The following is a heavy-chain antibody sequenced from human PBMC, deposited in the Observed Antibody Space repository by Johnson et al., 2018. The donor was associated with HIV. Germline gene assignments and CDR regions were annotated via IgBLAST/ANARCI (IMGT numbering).Heavy chain of an antibody. CDR2: IGTAGDT. D-gene: IGHD7-27*01. V-gene: IGHV3-13*01. CDR1: GFTFSSYD. CDR3: ARDGELGDAFDI. Sequence: VQLVESGGGLVQPGGSLRLSCAASGFTFSSYDMHWVRQATGKGLEWVSAIGTAGDTYYPGSVKGRFTISRENAKNSLYLQMNSLRAEDTAVYYCARDGELGDAFDIWGKGTMVTVSS. J-gene: IGHJ3*02.